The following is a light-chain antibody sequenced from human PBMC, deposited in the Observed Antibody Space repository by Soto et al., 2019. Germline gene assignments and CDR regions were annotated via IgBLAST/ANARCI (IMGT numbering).Light chain of an antibody. CDR3: QQYSIYSYT. V-gene: IGKV1-5*01. CDR2: HAS. J-gene: IGKJ2*01. Sequence: DIQMTQSPSTLSASVGDRVTIACRASRSISSWLAWYQQKPGKAPKLLIYHASNLESGVPSRFGGSGSGTEFTLTISSLQPDDFATYYCQQYSIYSYTFGQGTKLEIK. CDR1: RSISSW.